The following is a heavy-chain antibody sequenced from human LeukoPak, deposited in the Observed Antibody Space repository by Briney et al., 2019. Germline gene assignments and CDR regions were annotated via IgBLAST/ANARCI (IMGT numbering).Heavy chain of an antibody. CDR3: AREIGSSDY. Sequence: SETLSLTCAVYGGSFSGYYWSWIRQPPGKGLEWIREINHSGSTNYNPSLKSRVTISVDTSKNQFSLKLSSVTAADTAVYYCAREIGSSDYWGQGTLVTVSS. CDR1: GGSFSGYY. J-gene: IGHJ4*02. V-gene: IGHV4-34*01. CDR2: INHSGST. D-gene: IGHD3-22*01.